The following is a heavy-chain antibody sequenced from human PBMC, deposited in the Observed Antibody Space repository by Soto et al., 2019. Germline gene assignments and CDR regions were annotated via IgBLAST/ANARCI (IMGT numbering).Heavy chain of an antibody. CDR2: MNPNSGNT. D-gene: IGHD3-3*01. CDR1: GYTFTSYD. V-gene: IGHV1-8*01. J-gene: IGHJ4*02. CDR3: ARGASNYDFWSGYYGSRYYFDY. Sequence: GASVKVSGKASGYTFTSYDINWVRQATGQGLERMGWMNPNSGNTGYAQKFQGRVTMTRNTSISTAYMELSSLRSEDTAVYYCARGASNYDFWSGYYGSRYYFDYWGQGTLVTVSS.